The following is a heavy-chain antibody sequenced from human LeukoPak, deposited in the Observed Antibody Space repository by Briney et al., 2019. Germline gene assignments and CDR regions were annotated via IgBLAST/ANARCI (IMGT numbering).Heavy chain of an antibody. CDR1: GGSFSGYY. D-gene: IGHD3-10*01. V-gene: IGHV4-34*01. CDR2: INHSGST. Sequence: SETLSLTCAVYGGSFSGYYWSWIRQPPGKGLEWIGEINHSGSTNYNPSLKSRVTISVDTSKNQFSLKLSSVTAADTAVYYCARLPRGWRKNAYDFDYWGQGTLVPDAS. CDR3: ARLPRGWRKNAYDFDY. J-gene: IGHJ4*02.